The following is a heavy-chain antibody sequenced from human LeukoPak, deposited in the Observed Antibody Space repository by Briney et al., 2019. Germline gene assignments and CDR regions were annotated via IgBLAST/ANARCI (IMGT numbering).Heavy chain of an antibody. CDR2: IDHSGST. Sequence: PSETLSLTCGVSGGTFSNFFWNWIRQTPGKGLEWIGQIDHSGSTGYNSSLKSRVPISVDTSKTHFSLNLTSVTAADTAVYYCARGGAVNGFDIWGQGTRVTVSS. D-gene: IGHD6-19*01. CDR1: GGTFSNFF. V-gene: IGHV4-34*01. J-gene: IGHJ3*02. CDR3: ARGGAVNGFDI.